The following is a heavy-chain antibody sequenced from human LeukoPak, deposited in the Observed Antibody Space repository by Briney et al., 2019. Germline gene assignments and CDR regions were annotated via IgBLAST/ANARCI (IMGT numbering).Heavy chain of an antibody. CDR3: ARGPWDLLFDY. CDR2: IFYSGST. D-gene: IGHD1-26*01. Sequence: PSETLSLTCPVSGGSISGYYWSWIRQPPGKGLEWIGYIFYSGSTNYNPSLKSRVTISVDTSKNQFSLKLSSVTAADTAVYYCARGPWDLLFDYWGQGTLVTVSS. CDR1: GGSISGYY. J-gene: IGHJ4*02. V-gene: IGHV4-59*01.